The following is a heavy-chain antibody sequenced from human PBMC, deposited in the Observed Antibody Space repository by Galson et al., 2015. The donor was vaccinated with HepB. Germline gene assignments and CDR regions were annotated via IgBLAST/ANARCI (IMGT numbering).Heavy chain of an antibody. CDR2: INAGNGNT. V-gene: IGHV1-3*01. J-gene: IGHJ5*02. D-gene: IGHD3-10*01. CDR3: AKDGTLVQGVILVAGWFDA. CDR1: GNTFSRND. Sequence: SVKVSCKASGNTFSRNDMHWVRQAPGQRLEWMGWINAGNGNTKYSQKFQGRVTITRDTSASTVYMELTSLISEDTAVYYCAKDGTLVQGVILVAGWFDAWGQGTLVTVSS.